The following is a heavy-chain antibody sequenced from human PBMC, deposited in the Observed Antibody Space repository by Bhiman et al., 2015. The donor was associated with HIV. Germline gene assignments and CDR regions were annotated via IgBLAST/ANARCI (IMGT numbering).Heavy chain of an antibody. J-gene: IGHJ4*02. CDR2: ISGSGGST. Sequence: EVQLLESGGGLVQPGGSLRLSCAASGFTFSSYAMSWVRQAPGKGLEWVSVISGSGGSTYYADSVKGRFTISRDNSKNTLYLQMKSLRAEDTAVYYCARGVFAEGILRLWGQGTLVTVSS. D-gene: IGHD3-3*01. V-gene: IGHV3-23*01. CDR3: ARGVFAEGILRL. CDR1: GFTFSSYA.